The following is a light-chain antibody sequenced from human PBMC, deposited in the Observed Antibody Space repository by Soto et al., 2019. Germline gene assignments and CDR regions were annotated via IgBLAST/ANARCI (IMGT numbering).Light chain of an antibody. V-gene: IGLV3-25*03. J-gene: IGLJ2*01. CDR3: QSADSSGTYRV. CDR2: KDS. CDR1: ALPKQY. Sequence: SYELTQPPSVSVSPGQTARITCYGDALPKQYAYWYQQKPGQAPVLGIYKDSERPSGIPERFSGSSSGTTVTLTISGVQAEDEADYYCQSADSSGTYRVFGGGTQLTVL.